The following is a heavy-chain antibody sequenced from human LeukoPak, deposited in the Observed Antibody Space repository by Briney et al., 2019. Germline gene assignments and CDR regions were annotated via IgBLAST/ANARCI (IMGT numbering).Heavy chain of an antibody. CDR1: GFTFSSYE. V-gene: IGHV3-48*03. CDR2: ISSSGSTI. Sequence: GGSLRLSCAASGFTFSSYEMNWVRQAPGKGLEWVSYISSSGSTIYYADSVKGRFTISRDNAKNSLYLQMNSLRAEDTAVYYCAGDRYCSSTNCYRDFDYWGQGTLVTVSS. D-gene: IGHD2-2*01. J-gene: IGHJ4*02. CDR3: AGDRYCSSTNCYRDFDY.